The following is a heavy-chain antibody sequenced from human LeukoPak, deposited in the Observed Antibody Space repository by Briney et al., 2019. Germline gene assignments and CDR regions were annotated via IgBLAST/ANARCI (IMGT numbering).Heavy chain of an antibody. J-gene: IGHJ5*02. V-gene: IGHV2-5*02. CDR2: IYWDVDK. CDR3: AHSVVVVPAAKSFVCWFDT. CDR1: GFSLSTSGVG. D-gene: IGHD2-2*01. Sequence: SGPTRVNPTQTLTLTCTFSGFSLSTSGVGVGWIRQPPGKALEWLALIYWDVDKSYSPSLKSRLTITKDTSKNQVVLTMTNMDPVDTATYYCAHSVVVVPAAKSFVCWFDTWGQGTLVTVSS.